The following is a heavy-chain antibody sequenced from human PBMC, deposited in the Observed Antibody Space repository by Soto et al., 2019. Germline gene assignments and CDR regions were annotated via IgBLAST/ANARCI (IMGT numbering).Heavy chain of an antibody. J-gene: IGHJ4*02. D-gene: IGHD6-13*01. CDR2: ISYDGSNK. V-gene: IGHV3-30-3*01. CDR3: ARDQGGPYSTSTLY. CDR1: GFTFSSYA. Sequence: QVQLVESGGGVVQPGRSLRLSCAASGFTFSSYAMHWVRQAPGKGLEWVAVISYDGSNKYYADSVKGRFTISRDNSKNTLYLQMNSLRAEDTAVYYCARDQGGPYSTSTLYWGQGTLVTVSS.